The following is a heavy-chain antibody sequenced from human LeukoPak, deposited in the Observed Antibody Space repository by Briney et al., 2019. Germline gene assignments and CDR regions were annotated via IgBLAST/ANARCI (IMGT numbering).Heavy chain of an antibody. CDR2: ISHDGGNK. CDR3: ATPYTSGWSLYFDN. D-gene: IGHD6-19*01. CDR1: GFTFSSYT. J-gene: IGHJ4*02. V-gene: IGHV3-30-3*01. Sequence: GGSLRLSCAASGFTFSSYTMHWVRQAPDKGLEWVAVISHDGGNKYYADSVKGRFTISRDNSKNTLYLQMNGLRAEETAMYYCATPYTSGWSLYFDNWGQGTLVTVSS.